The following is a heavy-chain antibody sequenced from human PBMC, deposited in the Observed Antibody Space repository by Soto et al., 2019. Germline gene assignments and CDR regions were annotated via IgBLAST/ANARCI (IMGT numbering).Heavy chain of an antibody. V-gene: IGHV1-18*01. CDR3: ARDYYDSSGYYLSSPFDY. J-gene: IGHJ4*02. CDR1: GYTFTSYG. CDR2: ISAYNGNT. D-gene: IGHD3-22*01. Sequence: QVQLVQSGAEVKKPGASEKVSCKASGYTFTSYGISWVRQAPGQGLEWMGWISAYNGNTNYAQKLQGRVTMTTDTSTSTAYMELRSLRSDDTAVYYCARDYYDSSGYYLSSPFDYWGQGTLVTVSS.